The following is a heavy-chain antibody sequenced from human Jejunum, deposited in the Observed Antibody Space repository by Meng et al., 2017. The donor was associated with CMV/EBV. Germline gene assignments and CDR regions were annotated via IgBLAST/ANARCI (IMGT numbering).Heavy chain of an antibody. CDR3: ARGGYDFWSAKSPSDY. J-gene: IGHJ4*02. D-gene: IGHD3-3*01. CDR2: INPNTGGT. CDR1: TFTAHY. Sequence: TFTAHYLHWVRQAPGQGLEWMSWINPNTGGTNYAQIFQGRITMTWDTSISAAYMKLTSLTSDDTAVYYCARGGYDFWSAKSPSDYWGQGTRVTVSS. V-gene: IGHV1-2*02.